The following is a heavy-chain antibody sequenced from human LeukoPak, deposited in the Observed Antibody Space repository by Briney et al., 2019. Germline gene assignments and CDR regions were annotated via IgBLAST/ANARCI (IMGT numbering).Heavy chain of an antibody. Sequence: PGGSLRLSCAASGFTFSSYGMHWVRQAPGKGLEWVAVISYDGSNKYYADSVKGRFTISRDNSKNTLYLQMNSLRAEDTAVYYCAKDRISSSWYDMGVWGQGTTVTVSS. D-gene: IGHD6-13*01. J-gene: IGHJ6*02. CDR1: GFTFSSYG. CDR3: AKDRISSSWYDMGV. CDR2: ISYDGSNK. V-gene: IGHV3-30*18.